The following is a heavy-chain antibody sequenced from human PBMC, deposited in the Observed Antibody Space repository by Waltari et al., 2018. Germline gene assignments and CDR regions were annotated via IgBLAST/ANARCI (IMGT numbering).Heavy chain of an antibody. CDR1: GFTVGGSY. V-gene: IGHV3-53*02. Sequence: EVQLVETGGGLIQPGGSLRLSCAASGFTVGGSYMTWVRQAPGKGLELVAVIYRDVRTFYADPVKGRFTISRDDSKNTLCLQMSNLRAEDTALYYCARDHGVSYLDGALDIWGQGTMVTVSS. CDR3: ARDHGVSYLDGALDI. J-gene: IGHJ3*02. CDR2: IYRDVRT. D-gene: IGHD1-26*01.